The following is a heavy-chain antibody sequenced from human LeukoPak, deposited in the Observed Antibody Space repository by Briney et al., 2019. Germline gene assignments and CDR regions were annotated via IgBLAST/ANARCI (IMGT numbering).Heavy chain of an antibody. V-gene: IGHV4-34*01. Sequence: SETLSLTCAVYGRSFSGYYWSWIRQPPGKGLEWIGEINHSGSTNYNPSLKSRVTISVDTSKNQFSLKLSSVTAADTAVYYCAGTRILSYWGQGTLVTVSS. CDR3: AGTRILSY. D-gene: IGHD2-15*01. CDR1: GRSFSGYY. CDR2: INHSGST. J-gene: IGHJ4*02.